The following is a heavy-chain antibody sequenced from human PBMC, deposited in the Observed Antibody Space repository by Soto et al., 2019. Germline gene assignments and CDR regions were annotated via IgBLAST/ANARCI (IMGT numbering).Heavy chain of an antibody. J-gene: IGHJ4*02. D-gene: IGHD2-21*01. CDR1: GFTFSSYG. Sequence: EVQLLESGGGLVQPGGSLRLSCAASGFTFSSYGMTWVRQAPGKGLEWVSFSSATGAGTYYADSVKGRFTISRDNSKNTLYLQMTSLRADDTAVYYCAKDRRAGGTYGFYSEFWGQGALVIVSS. V-gene: IGHV3-23*01. CDR3: AKDRRAGGTYGFYSEF. CDR2: SSATGAGT.